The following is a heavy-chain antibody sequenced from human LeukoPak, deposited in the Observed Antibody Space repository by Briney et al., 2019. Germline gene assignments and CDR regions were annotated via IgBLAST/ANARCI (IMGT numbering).Heavy chain of an antibody. V-gene: IGHV3-23*01. CDR3: ICEHQLLSRFDP. CDR2: ISGSDDST. J-gene: IGHJ5*02. CDR1: GFYFSSYD. Sequence: GGSLRLSCAASGFYFSSYDMSWVRQAPGKGPEWVSAISGSDDSTYYADSVKGRFTISRDNSKNTLSLQMNSLRVEDTAVYYCICEHQLLSRFDPWGQGTLVTVSS. D-gene: IGHD1-1*01.